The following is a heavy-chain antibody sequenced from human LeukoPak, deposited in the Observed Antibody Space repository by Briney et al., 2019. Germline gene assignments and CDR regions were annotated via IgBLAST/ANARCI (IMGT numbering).Heavy chain of an antibody. CDR1: GFSFSTYT. V-gene: IGHV3-48*02. CDR3: ARDWPRDGYHEIFEY. J-gene: IGHJ4*02. Sequence: GGSLRLSCAASGFSFSTYTMNWVRKAPGKGLELVSYISSSSSNIYYAESVKGRFTISRDNAKNSLYMQMNSLRDEDTAVYYCARDWPRDGYHEIFEYWGQGTLVTVSS. D-gene: IGHD5-24*01. CDR2: ISSSSSNI.